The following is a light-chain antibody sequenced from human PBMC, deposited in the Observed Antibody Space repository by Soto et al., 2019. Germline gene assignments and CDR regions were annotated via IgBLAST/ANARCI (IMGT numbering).Light chain of an antibody. J-gene: IGLJ2*01. V-gene: IGLV2-18*02. Sequence: QSALTQPPSVSGSPGQSVTISCTGTSSDVGSYNRVSWYQQPPGTAPKLMIYEVSNRPSGVPDRFSGSKSGNTASLTISGLQAEDEADYYCNSYTSSSTLTVFGGGTKLTVL. CDR3: NSYTSSSTLTV. CDR2: EVS. CDR1: SSDVGSYNR.